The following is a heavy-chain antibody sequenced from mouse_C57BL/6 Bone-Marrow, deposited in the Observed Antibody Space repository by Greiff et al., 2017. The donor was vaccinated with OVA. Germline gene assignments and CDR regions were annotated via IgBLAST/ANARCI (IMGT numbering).Heavy chain of an antibody. CDR3: ARHGYKGSLCAY. CDR1: GFTFSDYY. J-gene: IGHJ3*01. CDR2: ISNGGGST. V-gene: IGHV5-12*01. Sequence: EVQVVESGGGLVQPGGSLKLSCAASGFTFSDYYMYWVRQTPEKRLEWVAYISNGGGSTYYPDTVKGRFTISRDNAKNTLYLQMSRLKSEDTAMDYCARHGYKGSLCAYWGQGTLVTVSA. D-gene: IGHD1-2*01.